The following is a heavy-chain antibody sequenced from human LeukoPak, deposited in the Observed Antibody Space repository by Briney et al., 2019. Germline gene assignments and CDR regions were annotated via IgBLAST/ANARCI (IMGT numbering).Heavy chain of an antibody. CDR1: GYTFTSYG. CDR2: ISAYNGNT. J-gene: IGHJ5*02. D-gene: IGHD6-19*01. V-gene: IGHV1-18*01. CDR3: ARGFGGWYWFDP. Sequence: GASVKVSCKASGYTFTSYGTTWVRQAPGQGLEWMGWISAYNGNTKYAQKLQGRVTMTTDTSTDTAHMELRSLRSDDTAVYYCARGFGGWYWFDPWGQGTLVTVSS.